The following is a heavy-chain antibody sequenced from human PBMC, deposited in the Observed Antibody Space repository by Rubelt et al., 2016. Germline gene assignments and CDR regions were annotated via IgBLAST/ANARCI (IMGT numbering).Heavy chain of an antibody. D-gene: IGHD2-8*01. J-gene: IGHJ6*02. CDR3: AREPLDCTNGVCYKSSYYYYGMDV. V-gene: IGHV3-11*04. CDR2: ISSSGSTI. CDR1: GFTFSNYY. Sequence: VQLVESGGGLVEPGGSLRLSCAASGFTFSNYYMTWIHQAPGKGLEWVSYISSSGSTIYYADSVKGRFTISRDNSKSTLYLQMGSLRAEDMAVYYCAREPLDCTNGVCYKSSYYYYGMDVWGQGTTVTVSS.